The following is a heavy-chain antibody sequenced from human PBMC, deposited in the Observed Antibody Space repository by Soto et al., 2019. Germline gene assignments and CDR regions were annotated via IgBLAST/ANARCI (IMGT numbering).Heavy chain of an antibody. CDR3: ARGSNSGFDY. CDR1: GFTFTTSG. D-gene: IGHD1-26*01. Sequence: QVQLVESGGGVVQPRTSLRLSCAASGFTFTTSGMHWVRQAPGKGLEWVAIIWYDGSKKYHADSVKGRFTISRDNSNNTLYLQMNSLRVEDTAVYYCARGSNSGFDYWGQGTLVTVSS. CDR2: IWYDGSKK. V-gene: IGHV3-33*01. J-gene: IGHJ4*02.